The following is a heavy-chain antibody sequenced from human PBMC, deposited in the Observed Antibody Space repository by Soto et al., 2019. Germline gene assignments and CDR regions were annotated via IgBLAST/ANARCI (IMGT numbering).Heavy chain of an antibody. V-gene: IGHV4-31*03. CDR1: GGSIRSSDYY. D-gene: IGHD1-26*01. CDR3: AMGVRTVTPIWWFDP. CDR2: IYDSGTT. J-gene: IGHJ5*02. Sequence: QVQLQESGPGLVKSSQTLSLTCTVSGGSIRSSDYYWSWIRQHPRKGLEWIGYIYDSGTTSYNTSLKSRVAISVDTSKNQVSLKLGYVTAADTAVHFCAMGVRTVTPIWWFDPWGQGTRVTVS.